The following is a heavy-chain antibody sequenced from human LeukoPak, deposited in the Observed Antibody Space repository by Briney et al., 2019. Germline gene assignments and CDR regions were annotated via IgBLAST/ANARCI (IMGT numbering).Heavy chain of an antibody. CDR2: IYSDGST. J-gene: IGHJ3*02. CDR3: ARDGAVATIAAFDI. D-gene: IGHD5-12*01. CDR1: GFTASSNY. V-gene: IGHV3-66*01. Sequence: PGGSLRLSCAASGFTASSNYTNWVCQAPGKGLEWVSLIYSDGSTYYADSVKGRFTISRDNSKNMLYLQMNSLRAEDTAVYYCARDGAVATIAAFDIWGKGTLVTVSS.